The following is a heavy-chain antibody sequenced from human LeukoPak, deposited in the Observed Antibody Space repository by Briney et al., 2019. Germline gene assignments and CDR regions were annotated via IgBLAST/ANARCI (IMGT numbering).Heavy chain of an antibody. V-gene: IGHV4-31*03. CDR1: GGSISSGGYY. D-gene: IGHD1-7*01. CDR2: IYYSENT. CDR3: ARDRARFNWNYGSYGMDV. Sequence: PSQTLSLTCTVSGGSISSGGYYWSWLRQHPGKGLEWIGYIYYSENTYYNPSLKSRVTISVDTSKNQFSLKLSSVTAADTAVYYCARDRARFNWNYGSYGMDVWGQGTTVTVSS. J-gene: IGHJ6*02.